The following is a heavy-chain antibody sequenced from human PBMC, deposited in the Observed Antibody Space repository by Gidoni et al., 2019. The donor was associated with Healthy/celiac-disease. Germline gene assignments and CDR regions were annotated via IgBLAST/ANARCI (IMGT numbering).Heavy chain of an antibody. CDR3: ARGSSANYYDSSGSRGCFDY. Sequence: QVQLVQSGAEVKKPGASVKVSCKASGYTFTSYGISWVRQAPGQGLEWMGWISAYNGNTNYAQKLQGRVTMTTDTSTSTAYMELRSLRSDDTAVYYCARGSSANYYDSSGSRGCFDYWGQGTLVTVSS. CDR2: ISAYNGNT. J-gene: IGHJ4*02. CDR1: GYTFTSYG. D-gene: IGHD3-22*01. V-gene: IGHV1-18*01.